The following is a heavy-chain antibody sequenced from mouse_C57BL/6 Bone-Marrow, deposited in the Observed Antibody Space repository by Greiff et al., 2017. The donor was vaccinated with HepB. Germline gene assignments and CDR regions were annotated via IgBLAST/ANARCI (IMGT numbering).Heavy chain of an antibody. Sequence: VQLQQSGPELVKPGASVKISCKASGYTFTDYYMNWVKQSHGKSLEWIGDINPNNGGTSYNQKFKGKATLTVDKSSSTAYMELRSLTSEDSAVYYCARRHYGSSYRYYAMDYWGQGTSVTVSS. CDR3: ARRHYGSSYRYYAMDY. CDR2: INPNNGGT. J-gene: IGHJ4*01. D-gene: IGHD1-1*01. CDR1: GYTFTDYY. V-gene: IGHV1-26*01.